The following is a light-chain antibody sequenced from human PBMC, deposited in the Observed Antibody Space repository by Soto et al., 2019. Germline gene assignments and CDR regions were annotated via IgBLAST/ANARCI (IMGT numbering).Light chain of an antibody. J-gene: IGLJ2*01. Sequence: LTQPHSVSESPGKTVTISCTRSSGSIANNYVSWYQQHPGKAPKLIIFDVTNRPSGVSNRFSGSKSGNTASLTISGLQAEDEADYYCSSYTTSSTVVFGGGTKLTVL. CDR3: SSYTTSSTVV. CDR1: SSGSIANNY. V-gene: IGLV2-14*01. CDR2: DVT.